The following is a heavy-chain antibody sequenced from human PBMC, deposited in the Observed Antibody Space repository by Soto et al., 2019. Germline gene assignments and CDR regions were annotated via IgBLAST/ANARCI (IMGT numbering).Heavy chain of an antibody. CDR2: VTAHNGDT. D-gene: IGHD2-15*01. V-gene: IGHV1-18*01. Sequence: AASVKVSCKASGYTFTDFGISWVRQAPGQGLEWMGWVTAHNGDTKYAQKFRGRVTMTTDTSTSTVYMDLGTLTADDTAVYYCARGCCSGSRCYGVDYWGQGTLVTVSS. J-gene: IGHJ4*02. CDR1: GYTFTDFG. CDR3: ARGCCSGSRCYGVDY.